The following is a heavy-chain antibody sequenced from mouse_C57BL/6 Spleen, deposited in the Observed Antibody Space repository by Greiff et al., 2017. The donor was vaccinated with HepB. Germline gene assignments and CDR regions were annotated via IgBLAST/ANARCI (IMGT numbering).Heavy chain of an antibody. V-gene: IGHV1-55*01. J-gene: IGHJ4*01. CDR1: GYTFTSYW. D-gene: IGHD3-2*02. CDR3: ARSTAAQAMDY. Sequence: VQLQQPGAELVQPGASVKMSCKASGYTFTSYWITWVKQRPGQGLEWIGDIYPGSGSTNYNEKFKSKATLTVDTSSSTAYMQLSSLTSEDSAVYYGARSTAAQAMDYWGQGTSVTVSS. CDR2: IYPGSGST.